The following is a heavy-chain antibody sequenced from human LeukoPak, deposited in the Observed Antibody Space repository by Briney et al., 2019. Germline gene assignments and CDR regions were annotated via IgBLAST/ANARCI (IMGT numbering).Heavy chain of an antibody. Sequence: GASVKVSCKASGYTFTSYGISWVRQAPGQGLEWMGWISAYNGNTNYAQKLQGRVTMTTDTSTSTAYMELRSLRSDDTAVYYCARVHLYYYDSSGYYHLFDYWGQGTLVTVSS. D-gene: IGHD3-22*01. J-gene: IGHJ4*02. CDR1: GYTFTSYG. CDR2: ISAYNGNT. V-gene: IGHV1-18*01. CDR3: ARVHLYYYDSSGYYHLFDY.